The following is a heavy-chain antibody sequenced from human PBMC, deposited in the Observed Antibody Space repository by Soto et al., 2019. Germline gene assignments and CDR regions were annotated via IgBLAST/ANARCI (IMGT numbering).Heavy chain of an antibody. CDR1: GDSFSDYY. Sequence: PETLSLTCTVSGDSFSDYYWNWIRQVPGKGLEWIGFVFHSATTSYNPSLKTRVAISDDTSKKQFSLRLTSVSPADTAIYYCARGHYSSGWPIDHWGQGILVTVSS. J-gene: IGHJ4*02. CDR2: VFHSATT. V-gene: IGHV4-59*01. D-gene: IGHD6-19*01. CDR3: ARGHYSSGWPIDH.